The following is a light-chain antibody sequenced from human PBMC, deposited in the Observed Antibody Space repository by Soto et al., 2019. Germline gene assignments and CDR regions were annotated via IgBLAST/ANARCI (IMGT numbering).Light chain of an antibody. Sequence: QSVLTQPASVSGSPGQSITISCTGTSSDVGSYNLVSWYQQHPGKAPKLMIYEGSKRPSGVSHRFSGSKSGNTASLTISGLQAEDDADYYCCSYAGSSTSPYVFGTGTKVTVL. CDR1: SSDVGSYNL. V-gene: IGLV2-23*01. J-gene: IGLJ1*01. CDR2: EGS. CDR3: CSYAGSSTSPYV.